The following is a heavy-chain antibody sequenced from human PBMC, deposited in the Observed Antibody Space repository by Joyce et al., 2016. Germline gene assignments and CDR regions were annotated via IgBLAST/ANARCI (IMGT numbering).Heavy chain of an antibody. Sequence: QVTLKESGPVLVKPTETLTLTCSVSGFSLSNTGMGVSWIRQPPGKALEWLVHIFSNGEKFYSPSLRSRLTISKDTSEGQVVLTMTNMDPVDTGTYYCARIKKGVGATTPHWFDPWGQGTLVAVSS. V-gene: IGHV2-26*01. CDR2: IFSNGEK. CDR3: ARIKKGVGATTPHWFDP. CDR1: GFSLSNTGMG. J-gene: IGHJ5*02. D-gene: IGHD1-26*01.